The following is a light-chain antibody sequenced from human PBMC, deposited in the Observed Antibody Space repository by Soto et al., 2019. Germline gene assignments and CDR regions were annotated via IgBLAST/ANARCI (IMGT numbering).Light chain of an antibody. Sequence: DIQMTQSPSTLSASVGDRVTITCRASQRISSWLAWYQHKPGKAPNLLIYKASSLESGVPSRFSGSGSGTEFTLTFSSLQPDDFATYYCQQYDSYPLTFGGGTKVDIK. CDR1: QRISSW. J-gene: IGKJ4*01. CDR2: KAS. CDR3: QQYDSYPLT. V-gene: IGKV1-5*03.